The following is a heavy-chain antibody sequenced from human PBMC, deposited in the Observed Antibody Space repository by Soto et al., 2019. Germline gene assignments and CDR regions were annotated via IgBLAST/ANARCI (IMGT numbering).Heavy chain of an antibody. CDR3: GRAAGSWGY. CDR2: ISSSSSTT. D-gene: IGHD3-10*01. J-gene: IGHJ4*02. CDR1: GFTFTTYS. Sequence: EVQLVESGGGLVQPGGSLRLSCAASGFTFTTYSMNWVRQAPGKGLEWVSYISSSSSTTYYAASVKGRFTISRDNAKNSLYLQMNSLRDEDTAVYYCGRAAGSWGYWGQGTLVTVSS. V-gene: IGHV3-48*02.